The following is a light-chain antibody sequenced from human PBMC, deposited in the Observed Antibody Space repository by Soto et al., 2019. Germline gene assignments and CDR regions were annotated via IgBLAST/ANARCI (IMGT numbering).Light chain of an antibody. CDR2: KTS. J-gene: IGKJ1*01. Sequence: DIQLTQSPSTLSASVGDRVTITCRASQTISSWLAWYQQKPGKAPNLLIYKTSNLESGVPSRFSGSGSGTEFTLTISSLQPDDFATYYCQYYNDYCWTFGQGTNVEIE. CDR1: QTISSW. CDR3: QYYNDYCWT. V-gene: IGKV1-5*03.